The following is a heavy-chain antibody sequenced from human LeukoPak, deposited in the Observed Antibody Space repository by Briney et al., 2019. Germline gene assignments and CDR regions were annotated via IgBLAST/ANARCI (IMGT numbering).Heavy chain of an antibody. CDR2: ISSSSTI. V-gene: IGHV3-48*02. D-gene: IGHD4-17*01. J-gene: IGHJ4*02. CDR1: GFTFSSYS. CDR3: ARLRGEDDY. Sequence: GGSLRLSCAASGFTFSSYSMNWVRQAPGKGLEWVSYISSSSTIYYADSVKGRFTISRDNAKNSLYLQMNSLRDEDTAVYYCARLRGEDDYWGQGTLVTVSS.